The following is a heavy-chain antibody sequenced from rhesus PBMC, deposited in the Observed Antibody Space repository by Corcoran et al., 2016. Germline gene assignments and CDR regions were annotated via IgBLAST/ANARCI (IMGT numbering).Heavy chain of an antibody. CDR3: AREIGSSYKNWYFDL. D-gene: IGHD4-29*01. Sequence: EVQLVESGGGLAKPGGSLRLSCAASGFSFSDYYMYWVRPAPGKGLDWVSGISDTGGSTYYADSVKGMFTISRENAKNTLYLQMDSLRAEDTAVYYCAREIGSSYKNWYFDLWGPGTPITISS. CDR1: GFSFSDYY. CDR2: ISDTGGST. J-gene: IGHJ2*01. V-gene: IGHV3S18*01.